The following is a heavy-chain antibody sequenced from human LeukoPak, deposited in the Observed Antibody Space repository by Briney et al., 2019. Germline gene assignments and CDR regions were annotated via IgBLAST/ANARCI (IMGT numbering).Heavy chain of an antibody. CDR3: ARAGLGIPYFDY. Sequence: PGGSLRLSCAASGFTFSSYSMNWVRQAPGNGLEWVSSISSSSSYIYYADSVKGRFTISRDNAKNSLYLQMNSLRAEDTAVYYCARAGLGIPYFDYWGQGTLVTVSS. J-gene: IGHJ4*02. CDR2: ISSSSSYI. CDR1: GFTFSSYS. D-gene: IGHD7-27*01. V-gene: IGHV3-21*01.